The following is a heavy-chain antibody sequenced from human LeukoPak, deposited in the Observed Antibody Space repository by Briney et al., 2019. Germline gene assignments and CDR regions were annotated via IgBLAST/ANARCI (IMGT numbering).Heavy chain of an antibody. CDR3: ARGEGGSYLDY. CDR2: IGTAGDT. J-gene: IGHJ4*02. V-gene: IGHV3-13*01. CDR1: GFTFSSYD. Sequence: PGGSLRLSCAAPGFTFSSYDMHWVRQATGKGLEWVSAIGTAGDTYYPGSVKGRFTISRENGKNSLYLQMNSLRAGDTAVYYCARGEGGSYLDYWGQGTLVTVSS. D-gene: IGHD1-26*01.